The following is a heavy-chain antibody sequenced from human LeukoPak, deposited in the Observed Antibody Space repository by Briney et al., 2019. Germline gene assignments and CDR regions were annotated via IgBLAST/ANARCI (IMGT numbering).Heavy chain of an antibody. CDR2: ISYDGSNK. J-gene: IGHJ4*02. CDR1: GFTFSSYA. D-gene: IGHD6-13*01. CDR3: ARGLAAADDYFDD. Sequence: GGSLRLSCAASGFTFSSYAMHWVRQAPGKGLEWVAVISYDGSNKYYAGSVKGRFTISRDNSKNTLYLQMNSLRAEDTAVYYCARGLAAADDYFDDWGQGTLVTVSS. V-gene: IGHV3-30-3*01.